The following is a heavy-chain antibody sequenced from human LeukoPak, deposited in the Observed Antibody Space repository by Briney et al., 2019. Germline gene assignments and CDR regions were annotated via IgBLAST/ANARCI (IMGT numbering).Heavy chain of an antibody. Sequence: PSETLSLTCTVSGGSISSYYWSWIRQPPGKGLEWIGYIYYSGSTNYNPSLKSRVTISVDTSKNQFSLKLSSVTAADTAVYYCARRRWGSGWYGEFDYWGQGTLVTVSS. CDR1: GGSISSYY. CDR2: IYYSGST. D-gene: IGHD6-19*01. J-gene: IGHJ4*02. V-gene: IGHV4-59*01. CDR3: ARRRWGSGWYGEFDY.